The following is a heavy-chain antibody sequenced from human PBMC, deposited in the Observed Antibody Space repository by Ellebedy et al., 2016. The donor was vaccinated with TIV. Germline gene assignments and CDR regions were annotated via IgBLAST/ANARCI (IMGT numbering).Heavy chain of an antibody. CDR3: ARSPGYCTNGVCYDY. CDR2: IYPGDSDT. J-gene: IGHJ4*02. Sequence: KVSCKGSGYSFTSYWIGWVRQMPGKGLEWMGIIYPGDSDTRYSPSFQGQVTISADKSISTAYLQWGSLKASDTAMIYCARSPGYCTNGVCYDYWGLGTLVTVSS. CDR1: GYSFTSYW. V-gene: IGHV5-51*01. D-gene: IGHD2-8*01.